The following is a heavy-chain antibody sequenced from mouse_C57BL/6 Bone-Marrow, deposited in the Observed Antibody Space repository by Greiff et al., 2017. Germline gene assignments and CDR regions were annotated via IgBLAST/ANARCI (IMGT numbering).Heavy chain of an antibody. Sequence: EVQVVESGGGLVKPGGSLKLSCAASGFTFSSYAMSWVRQTPEKRLEWVATISDGGSYTYYPDNVKGRFTITRNNAKNNLYLQMSHLKSEDTAMYYCARIYYYASSYVLHYYFDYWGQGTTLTVSS. CDR3: ARIYYYASSYVLHYYFDY. D-gene: IGHD1-1*01. J-gene: IGHJ2*01. CDR2: ISDGGSYT. CDR1: GFTFSSYA. V-gene: IGHV5-4*01.